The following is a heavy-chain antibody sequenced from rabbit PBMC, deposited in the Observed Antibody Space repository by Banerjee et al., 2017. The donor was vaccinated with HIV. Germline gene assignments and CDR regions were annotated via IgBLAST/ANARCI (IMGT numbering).Heavy chain of an antibody. CDR1: GFTISSVSW. V-gene: IGHV1S45*01. Sequence: QEQLEESGGDLVKPEGSLTLTCTAFGFTISSVSWMCWVRQAPGKGLEWIACINTSSGNTVYANWAKGRFTISRTSSTTVTLQMTSLTAADTATYFCGRDRDGDAGYGSLALWGPGTLVTVS. J-gene: IGHJ4*01. CDR3: GRDRDGDAGYGSLAL. CDR2: INTSSGNT. D-gene: IGHD6-1*01.